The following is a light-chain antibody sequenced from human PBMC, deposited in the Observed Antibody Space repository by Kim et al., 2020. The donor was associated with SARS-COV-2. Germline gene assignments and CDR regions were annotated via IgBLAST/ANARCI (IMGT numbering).Light chain of an antibody. J-gene: IGKJ1*01. CDR3: QQYSSSPWT. V-gene: IGKV3-20*01. Sequence: DIVLTQSLATLSLSPGERATLSCRASQSVSSSYLACYQQPPGQAPRLLIYGASSRATGIPDRFSGSGCGTDFPLTISSLEPEDFAVYYCQQYSSSPWTFGQGTKVDIK. CDR2: GAS. CDR1: QSVSSSY.